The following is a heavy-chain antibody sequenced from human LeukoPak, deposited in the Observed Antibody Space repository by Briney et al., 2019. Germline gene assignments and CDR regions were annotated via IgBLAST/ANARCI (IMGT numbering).Heavy chain of an antibody. J-gene: IGHJ3*02. CDR2: ISSSSSNI. Sequence: TGGSLRLSCAASGITFSSFSMNWVRQAPGKGLEWVSSISSSSSNIDYADPVKGRFTISRDNAKNSLYLQMNSLRAEDTAVYYCARTDDVFDMWGQGTMVIVSS. CDR3: ARTDDVFDM. CDR1: GITFSSFS. V-gene: IGHV3-21*01.